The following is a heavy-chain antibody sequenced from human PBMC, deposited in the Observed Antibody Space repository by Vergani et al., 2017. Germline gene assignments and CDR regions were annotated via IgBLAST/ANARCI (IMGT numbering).Heavy chain of an antibody. D-gene: IGHD3-22*01. V-gene: IGHV3-9*01. J-gene: IGHJ5*02. CDR1: GFTFDDYA. CDR2: ISWNSGSI. Sequence: EVQLVESGGGLVQPGRSLRLSCAASGFTFDDYALHWVRQAPGKGLEWVSGISWNSGSIGYAYSVKGRFTISRDNAKNSLYLQMNSLRAEDTALYYCAKAQYYYDSSGYANWFDPWGQGTLVTVSS. CDR3: AKAQYYYDSSGYANWFDP.